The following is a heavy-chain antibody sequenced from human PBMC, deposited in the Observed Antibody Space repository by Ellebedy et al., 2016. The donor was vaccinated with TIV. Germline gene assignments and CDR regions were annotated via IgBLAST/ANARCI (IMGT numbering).Heavy chain of an antibody. CDR3: ARVAYQLLLRRPYYMDV. CDR1: GYTLTSYG. Sequence: ASVTVSCXASGYTLTSYGISWVRQAPGQGLEWMGWISAYNGNTNYAQKLQGRVTMTTDTSTSTAYMELRSLRSDDTAVYYCARVAYQLLLRRPYYMDVWGKGTTVTVSS. V-gene: IGHV1-18*01. J-gene: IGHJ6*03. D-gene: IGHD2-2*01. CDR2: ISAYNGNT.